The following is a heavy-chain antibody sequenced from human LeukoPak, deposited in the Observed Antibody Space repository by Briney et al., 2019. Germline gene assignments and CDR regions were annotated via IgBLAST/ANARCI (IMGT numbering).Heavy chain of an antibody. CDR2: LYSDGNT. Sequence: PGGSLRLSRAASGFTPIITDMTCVPEAPGKGREWGSVLYSDGNTKFADSVHGRFTISRDNSKHTLYLEMNSLSPDDTAVYYCARGVEPLAANTLAYWGQGTLVSVSS. CDR1: GFTPIITD. D-gene: IGHD1-14*01. J-gene: IGHJ4*02. CDR3: ARGVEPLAANTLAY. V-gene: IGHV3-53*01.